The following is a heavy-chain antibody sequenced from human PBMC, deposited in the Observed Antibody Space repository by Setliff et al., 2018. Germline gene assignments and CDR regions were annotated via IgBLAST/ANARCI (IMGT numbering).Heavy chain of an antibody. CDR3: AKFVGYTYGCDY. CDR1: GFSVSNTY. CDR2: IRYDGSNK. D-gene: IGHD5-18*01. J-gene: IGHJ4*02. V-gene: IGHV3-30*02. Sequence: GGSLRLSCAASGFSVSNTYMSWVRQAPGKGLEWVAFIRYDGSNKDYEDSVKGRFTISRDNAKNSLFLQMNSLRAEGTALYYCAKFVGYTYGCDYWGRGTLVTVSS.